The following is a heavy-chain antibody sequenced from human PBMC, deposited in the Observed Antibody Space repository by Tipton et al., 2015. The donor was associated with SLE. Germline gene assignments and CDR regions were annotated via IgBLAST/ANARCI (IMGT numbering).Heavy chain of an antibody. J-gene: IGHJ3*02. CDR1: GGSISSGGDS. Sequence: TLSLTCAVSGGSISSGGDSWSWIRQPPGKGLEWIGYIYHSGSTYYNPSLKSRVTISVDRSKNQFSLNLSSVTAADTAVYYCAREKRGYDDAFDIWGRGTMVTVSS. V-gene: IGHV4-30-2*01. CDR2: IYHSGST. CDR3: AREKRGYDDAFDI. D-gene: IGHD5-18*01.